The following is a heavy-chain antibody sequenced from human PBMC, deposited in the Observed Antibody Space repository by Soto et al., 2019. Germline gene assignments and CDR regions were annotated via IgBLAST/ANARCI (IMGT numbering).Heavy chain of an antibody. V-gene: IGHV5-51*01. CDR3: ARHDTTAYKSGAHFYGCY. CDR2: IYPGDSDN. Sequence: GESLKISCEGSGYSFRNYWIGWVRQVPGTGLEWVGIIYPGDSDNIYNPSFQGHVLISADKSNSTAYPQWSSLKTSDTAIYYCARHDTTAYKSGAHFYGCYWGQGTQVTVSS. D-gene: IGHD2-15*01. J-gene: IGHJ4*02. CDR1: GYSFRNYW.